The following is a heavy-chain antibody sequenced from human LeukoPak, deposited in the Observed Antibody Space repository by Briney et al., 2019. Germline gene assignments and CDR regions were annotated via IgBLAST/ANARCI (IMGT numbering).Heavy chain of an antibody. CDR1: GYTFIGYY. V-gene: IGHV1-2*02. CDR2: INPNSGGT. Sequence: HRASVKVSCKASGYTFIGYYMRSVRQAAGQGLEWMGWINPNSGGTNYAQKFQGRVTMTRDTSISTAYIELSRLRSDDTAVYYCSRKGYDVVGGAATDNWFDPWGQGTLVTVSS. CDR3: SRKGYDVVGGAATDNWFDP. J-gene: IGHJ5*02. D-gene: IGHD2-15*01.